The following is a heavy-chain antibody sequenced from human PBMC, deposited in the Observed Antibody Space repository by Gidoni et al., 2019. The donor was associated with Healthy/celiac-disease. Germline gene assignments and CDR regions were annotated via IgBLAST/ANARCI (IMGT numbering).Heavy chain of an antibody. CDR1: GGSFSGYY. J-gene: IGHJ3*02. V-gene: IGHV4-34*01. CDR3: ARAYYDYVWGSYRYEEDAFDI. Sequence: QVQLQQWGAGLLKPSETLSLTCAVYGGSFSGYYWSWIRQPPGKGLEWIGEINHSGSTNYNPSLKSRVTISVDTSKNQFSLKLSSVTAADTAVYYCARAYYDYVWGSYRYEEDAFDIWGQGTMVTVSS. CDR2: INHSGST. D-gene: IGHD3-16*02.